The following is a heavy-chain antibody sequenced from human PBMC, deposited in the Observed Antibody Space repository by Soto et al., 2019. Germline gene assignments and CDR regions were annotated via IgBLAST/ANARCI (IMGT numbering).Heavy chain of an antibody. CDR3: ARDTETLGPRANDALDI. CDR2: VNAGSGNT. V-gene: IGHV1-3*01. D-gene: IGHD3-3*02. Sequence: ASVKVSCKATGYTFSAYTMNWVRQAPGQSLEWMGWVNAGSGNTKYSQNFQGRVSITRDTSASTVYMELAGLTSEDTAVYYCARDTETLGPRANDALDIWGQGTMVTVSS. CDR1: GYTFSAYT. J-gene: IGHJ3*02.